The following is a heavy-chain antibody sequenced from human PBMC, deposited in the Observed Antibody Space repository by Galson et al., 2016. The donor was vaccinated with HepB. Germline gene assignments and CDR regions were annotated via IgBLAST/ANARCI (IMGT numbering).Heavy chain of an antibody. V-gene: IGHV3-30-3*01. CDR2: VSFDGSKI. D-gene: IGHD1-1*01. J-gene: IGHJ4*02. CDR3: ARASNWNADPWGC. CDR1: GFTFSTYA. Sequence: SLRLSCAASGFTFSTYAMHWVRQAPGKGLEWVAVVSFDGSKIFYADSVKGRFTISRDNSKNTLYLQMDSLRTEDTAVYYCARASNWNADPWGCWGQGTLVTVSS.